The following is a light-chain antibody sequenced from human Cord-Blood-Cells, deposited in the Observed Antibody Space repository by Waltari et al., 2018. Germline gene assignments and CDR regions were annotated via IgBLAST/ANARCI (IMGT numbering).Light chain of an antibody. CDR1: QSVSSN. J-gene: IGKJ1*01. V-gene: IGKV3-15*01. Sequence: EIVMTQSPATLSVSQGERATLSCRASQSVSSNLAWYQQKPGQAPRLLIYGASTRATGIPARFSGSGSGTEFTLTSSSLQSEDVAVYYCQQYNNWWTFGQGTKVEIK. CDR3: QQYNNWWT. CDR2: GAS.